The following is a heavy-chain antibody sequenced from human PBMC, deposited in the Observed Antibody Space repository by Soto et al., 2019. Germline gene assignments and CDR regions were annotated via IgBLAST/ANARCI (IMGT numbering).Heavy chain of an antibody. CDR3: ARDVSPGSSSLYLDAFDI. CDR1: GFTFSSYA. Sequence: GGSLRLSCAASGFTFSSYAMSWVRQAPGKGLEWVANISRGGSKKYYVDSVRGRFTISRDNVGNTLYLQMDSLRAEDTAVYYCARDVSPGSSSLYLDAFDIWGQGTMVTVSS. V-gene: IGHV3-7*03. CDR2: ISRGGSKK. D-gene: IGHD6-13*01. J-gene: IGHJ3*02.